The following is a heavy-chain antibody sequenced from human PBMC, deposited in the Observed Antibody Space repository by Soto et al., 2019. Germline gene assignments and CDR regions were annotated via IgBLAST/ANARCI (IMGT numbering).Heavy chain of an antibody. V-gene: IGHV4-34*01. Sequence: QVQLQQWGAGLLKPSETLSLTCAVYGGSFSGYYWTWIRQPPGTGLEWIGEINHSGSTNYNPSLKSAVTISVDPCKQPFPPKLTSGTAADTAVYYCARDKSTGLFDYWGQGALVTVSS. CDR3: ARDKSTGLFDY. CDR1: GGSFSGYY. D-gene: IGHD2-8*02. J-gene: IGHJ4*02. CDR2: INHSGST.